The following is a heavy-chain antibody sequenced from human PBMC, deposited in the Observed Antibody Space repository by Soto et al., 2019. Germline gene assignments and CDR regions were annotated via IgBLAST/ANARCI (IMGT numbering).Heavy chain of an antibody. CDR1: GGSFSGYY. D-gene: IGHD1-26*01. Sequence: SETLSLTCAVYGGSFSGYYWTWIRQPPWTGLEWIGEINHSGSTNYNPSLKSRVTISVDTSKNQFSLKLTSVTAADTAVYYCARARGGLLGSHGMDVWGQRTTVTGS. V-gene: IGHV4-34*01. J-gene: IGHJ6*02. CDR2: INHSGST. CDR3: ARARGGLLGSHGMDV.